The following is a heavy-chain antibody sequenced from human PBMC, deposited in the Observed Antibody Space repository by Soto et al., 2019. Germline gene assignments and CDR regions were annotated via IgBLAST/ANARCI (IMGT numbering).Heavy chain of an antibody. CDR1: GYSFTSYW. CDR3: ARRRTGYSYGYGVAFDT. CDR2: IYPGDSDT. D-gene: IGHD5-18*01. V-gene: IGHV5-51*01. Sequence: GESLKVSWKGSGYSFTSYWIGWVRQMPGKGLEWMGIIYPGDSDTRYSPSFQGQVTISAAKSISTAYLQWSSLKASDNAMYYCARRRTGYSYGYGVAFDTWGQGPRVTV. J-gene: IGHJ3*02.